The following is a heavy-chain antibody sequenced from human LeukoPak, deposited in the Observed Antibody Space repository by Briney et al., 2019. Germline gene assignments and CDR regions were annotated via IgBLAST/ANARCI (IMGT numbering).Heavy chain of an antibody. D-gene: IGHD3-3*01. CDR3: ARVDLRFLEWLPNPLGYYYGMDV. J-gene: IGHJ6*02. CDR2: ISAHNGNT. V-gene: IGHV1-18*01. CDR1: GYTFTSYG. Sequence: ASVKVSCKASGYTFTSYGISWVRQAPGQGLEWMGWISAHNGNTNYAQKLQGRVTMTTDTSTSTAYMELRSLRSDDTAVYYCARVDLRFLEWLPNPLGYYYGMDVWGQGTTVTVSS.